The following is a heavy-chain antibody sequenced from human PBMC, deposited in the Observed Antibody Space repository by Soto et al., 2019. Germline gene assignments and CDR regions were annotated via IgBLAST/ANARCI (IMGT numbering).Heavy chain of an antibody. Sequence: GGSLRLSCTASGFTFGDYAMSWFRQAPGKGLEWVGFIRSKAYGGTTEYAASVKGRFTISRDDSKSIAYLQMNSLKTEDTAVYYCTRDSDFWSGTVGDMDVWGQGTTVTVS. J-gene: IGHJ6*02. D-gene: IGHD3-3*01. CDR2: IRSKAYGGTT. CDR1: GFTFGDYA. CDR3: TRDSDFWSGTVGDMDV. V-gene: IGHV3-49*03.